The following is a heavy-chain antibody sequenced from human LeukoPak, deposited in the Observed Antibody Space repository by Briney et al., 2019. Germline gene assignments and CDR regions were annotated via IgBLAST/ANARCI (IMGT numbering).Heavy chain of an antibody. CDR1: GYTFTNYA. CDR3: ARAPTTVVTPNYYYYYMDV. V-gene: IGHV1-18*01. Sequence: ASVKVSCKACGYTFTNYAITWVRQAPGQGLEWMGWISAYNGNTNYAQKLQGRVTMTTDTSTSTAYMELRSLRSDDTAVYYCARAPTTVVTPNYYYYYMDVWGKGTTVTVSS. D-gene: IGHD4-23*01. J-gene: IGHJ6*03. CDR2: ISAYNGNT.